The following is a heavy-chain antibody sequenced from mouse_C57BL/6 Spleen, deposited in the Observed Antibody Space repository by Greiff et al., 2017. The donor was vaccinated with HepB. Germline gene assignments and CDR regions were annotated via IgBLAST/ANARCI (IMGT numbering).Heavy chain of an antibody. CDR1: GFTFSSYG. V-gene: IGHV5-6*01. J-gene: IGHJ1*03. CDR3: AGHGDDGYALGV. Sequence: EVQLMESGGDLVKPGGSLKLSCAASGFTFSSYGMSWVRQTPDKRLEWVATISSGGSYTYYPDSVKGRCTISRDNAKNTLYLQMSSLKSEDTAMYYGAGHGDDGYALGVWGTGTTVTVSS. CDR2: ISSGGSYT. D-gene: IGHD2-3*01.